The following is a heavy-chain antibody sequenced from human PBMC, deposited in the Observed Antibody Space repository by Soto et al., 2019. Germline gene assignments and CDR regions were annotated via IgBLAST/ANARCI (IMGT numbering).Heavy chain of an antibody. J-gene: IGHJ6*02. CDR2: IDPSDSHT. Sequence: GEALKIACNGSGYSFTSYWISWVRQMPGKGLEWMGRIDPSDSHTNYSPSFQGHVTISADKSISTAYLQWSSLKASDTAMYYCARILGYCSGGSCYARFDYYYGMDVWGQGTTVTVSS. D-gene: IGHD2-15*01. CDR3: ARILGYCSGGSCYARFDYYYGMDV. V-gene: IGHV5-10-1*01. CDR1: GYSFTSYW.